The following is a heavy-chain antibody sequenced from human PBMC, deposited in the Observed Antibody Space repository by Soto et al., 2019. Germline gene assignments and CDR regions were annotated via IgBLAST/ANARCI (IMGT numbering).Heavy chain of an antibody. CDR1: GDSVSSNSAA. CDR3: ARLHIPDVVNWFDP. D-gene: IGHD2-15*01. Sequence: SQTLSLTCAISGDSVSSNSAAWNWIRQSPSRGLEWLGRTYYRSKWYNDYAVSVKSRITINPDTSKNQFSLKLNSVTAADTAVYYCARLHIPDVVNWFDPWGQGTLVTVSS. V-gene: IGHV6-1*01. J-gene: IGHJ5*02. CDR2: TYYRSKWYN.